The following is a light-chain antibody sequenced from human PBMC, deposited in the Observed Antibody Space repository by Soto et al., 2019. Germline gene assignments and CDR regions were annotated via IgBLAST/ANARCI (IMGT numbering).Light chain of an antibody. CDR1: QSIGSY. CDR3: QQRSSGYS. J-gene: IGKJ2*03. CDR2: DAS. Sequence: EIDLTQSPATLSLSPGERATLSCRASQSIGSYLAWYQQKPGRAPRLLIYDASNRASGLPARFSGSGSGTDFTLTISSLEPEDFAVYYCQQRSSGYSFGQGTKLEIK. V-gene: IGKV3-11*01.